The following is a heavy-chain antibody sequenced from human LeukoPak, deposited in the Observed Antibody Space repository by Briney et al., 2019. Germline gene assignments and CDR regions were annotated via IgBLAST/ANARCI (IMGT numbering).Heavy chain of an antibody. CDR2: IGGSGAST. Sequence: GGSLRLSCAASGFTFSSFTMTWVRQAPGKGLEWVSTIGGSGASTYYAGPVKGRFTISRDNSKNTLYLQMNSLRAEDTAVYYCATETYPIIAGEFDYWGQGTLVTVSS. CDR3: ATETYPIIAGEFDY. J-gene: IGHJ4*02. CDR1: GFTFSSFT. D-gene: IGHD3-10*01. V-gene: IGHV3-23*01.